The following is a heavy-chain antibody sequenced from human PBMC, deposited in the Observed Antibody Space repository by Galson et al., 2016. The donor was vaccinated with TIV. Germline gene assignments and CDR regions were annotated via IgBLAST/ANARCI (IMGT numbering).Heavy chain of an antibody. J-gene: IGHJ4*02. CDR2: IKQDGTDQ. V-gene: IGHV3-7*01. Sequence: SLRLSCAASGFTFSTYWMSWVRQAPGEGLQWVANIKQDGTDQNYVDSVKGRFSISRDNAKNSLFLQMNTLRPEDTAVYYCARDWDDYGAHSALDDWGQGPLVTVAS. CDR3: ARDWDDYGAHSALDD. D-gene: IGHD4-17*01. CDR1: GFTFSTYW.